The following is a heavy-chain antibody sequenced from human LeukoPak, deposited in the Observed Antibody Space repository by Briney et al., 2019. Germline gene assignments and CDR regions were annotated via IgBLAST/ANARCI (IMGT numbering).Heavy chain of an antibody. Sequence: PGGSLRLSCAASGFTFSSYWMSWVRQAPGKGLEWVSVIYSGGSTYYADSVKGRFTISRHNSKNTLYLQMNSLRAEDTAVYYCARAVGYEGNMYYFDYWGQGTLVTVSS. J-gene: IGHJ4*02. CDR3: ARAVGYEGNMYYFDY. D-gene: IGHD2-2*01. V-gene: IGHV3-53*04. CDR1: GFTFSSYW. CDR2: IYSGGST.